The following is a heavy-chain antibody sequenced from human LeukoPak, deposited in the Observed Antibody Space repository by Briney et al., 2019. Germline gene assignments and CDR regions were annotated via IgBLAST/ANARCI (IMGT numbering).Heavy chain of an antibody. D-gene: IGHD2-2*01. Sequence: PSETLSLTRTVSGGSISSYYWSWIRQPPGKGLEWIGYIYYSGNSNYNPSLNSRVTISVDTSKNQFSLRLSSVTAADTAIYYCARDLGYCSTASCYAWFDPWGQGTLVTVSS. CDR1: GGSISSYY. J-gene: IGHJ5*02. V-gene: IGHV4-59*01. CDR2: IYYSGNS. CDR3: ARDLGYCSTASCYAWFDP.